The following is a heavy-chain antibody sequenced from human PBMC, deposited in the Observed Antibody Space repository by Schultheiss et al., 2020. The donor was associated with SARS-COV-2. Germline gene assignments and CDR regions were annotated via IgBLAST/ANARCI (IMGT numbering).Heavy chain of an antibody. Sequence: SETLSLTCTVSGYSISSGYYWGWIRQPPGKGLEWIGSIYHSGSTYYNPSLKSRVTISVDTSKNQFSLKLSSVTAADTAVYYCAIGTAYYYDYGMDVWGQGTTVTVSS. V-gene: IGHV4-38-2*02. J-gene: IGHJ6*02. CDR1: GYSISSGYY. CDR3: AIGTAYYYDYGMDV. CDR2: IYHSGST.